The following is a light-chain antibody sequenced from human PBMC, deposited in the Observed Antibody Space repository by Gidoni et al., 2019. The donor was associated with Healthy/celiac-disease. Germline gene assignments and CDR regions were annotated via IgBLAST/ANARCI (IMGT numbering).Light chain of an antibody. CDR2: GAS. CDR1: QSVSSSY. Sequence: ETVSTQSPGTLSLSPGERATLSCRASQSVSSSYLAWYQQKPGQAPRLLIYGASSRATGIPDRFSGSGSGTDFTLTISRLEPEDFAVYYCQQYGSSPWTFGQXTKVEIK. V-gene: IGKV3-20*01. CDR3: QQYGSSPWT. J-gene: IGKJ1*01.